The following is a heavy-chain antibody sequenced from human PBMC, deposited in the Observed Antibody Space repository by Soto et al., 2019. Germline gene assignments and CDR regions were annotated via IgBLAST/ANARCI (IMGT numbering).Heavy chain of an antibody. CDR2: ISYSGSDT. J-gene: IGHJ4*02. D-gene: IGHD2-21*02. CDR1: GFTFSSYA. Sequence: GGSLTLSCAASGFTFSSYAMSWVRQAPGQGLEWVSVISYSGSDTYYAESALGRFTISRDNSKNTLFLQMNSLRAEDTAVYYCAKDLVPAITWGFFDDWGLGTLVTVS. V-gene: IGHV3-23*01. CDR3: AKDLVPAITWGFFDD.